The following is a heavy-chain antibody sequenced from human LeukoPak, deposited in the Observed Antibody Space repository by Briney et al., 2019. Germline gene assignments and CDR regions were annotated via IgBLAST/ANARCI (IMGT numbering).Heavy chain of an antibody. D-gene: IGHD6-19*01. Sequence: PSETLSLTCTVSGGSVSLYYWSWIRQPPGKGLEWIGYIYYSGSTNYNPSLKSRVTISVDTSKNQFSLKLSSVTAADTAVYYCASGSGADIAVAGSGAFDIWGQGTMVTVSS. J-gene: IGHJ3*02. CDR3: ASGSGADIAVAGSGAFDI. CDR1: GGSVSLYY. V-gene: IGHV4-59*08. CDR2: IYYSGST.